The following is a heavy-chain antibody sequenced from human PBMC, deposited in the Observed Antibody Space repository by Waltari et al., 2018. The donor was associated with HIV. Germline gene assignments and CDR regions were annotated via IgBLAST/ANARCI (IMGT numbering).Heavy chain of an antibody. Sequence: EVQLVESGGGVVQAGRSLRLTCATSGFDFYHYAMSWFRQAPGQGLEWVGFVRNGHFGGTDHYAASVKGRFTISRDDSRGIAFLQMNSLKSEDSGVYYCTRDKAYVDLFDFWGQGTLVTVSS. J-gene: IGHJ4*02. CDR1: GFDFYHYA. CDR3: TRDKAYVDLFDF. CDR2: VRNGHFGGTD. D-gene: IGHD3-10*02. V-gene: IGHV3-49*03.